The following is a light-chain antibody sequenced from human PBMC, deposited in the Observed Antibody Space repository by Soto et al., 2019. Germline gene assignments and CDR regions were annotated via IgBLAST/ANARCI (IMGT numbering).Light chain of an antibody. CDR1: QSVKNH. V-gene: IGKV3D-15*01. CDR3: QEYNAWPPGT. Sequence: ELGLTQSPATLSASSGEGITLSCRASQSVKNHLAWYQHKPGQAPRLLFYDASIRATGIPARFSAGGSGTEFTLVISSLQSEDAAVYYCQEYNAWPPGTFGQGTKVDIK. J-gene: IGKJ1*01. CDR2: DAS.